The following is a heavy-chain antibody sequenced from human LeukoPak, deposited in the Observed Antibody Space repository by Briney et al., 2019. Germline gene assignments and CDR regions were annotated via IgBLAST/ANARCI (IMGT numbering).Heavy chain of an antibody. CDR1: GFTFSSYS. D-gene: IGHD6-19*01. J-gene: IGHJ3*02. CDR2: ITSSSSYI. CDR3: ARASGYTSGWYDDAFDI. V-gene: IGHV3-21*01. Sequence: GGSLRLSCAASGFTFSSYSMNWVRQAPGKGLEWVSSITSSSSYIYYADSVKGRFTISRDNAKNSLYLQMNSLRAEDTAVYYCARASGYTSGWYDDAFDICGQGTMVTVSS.